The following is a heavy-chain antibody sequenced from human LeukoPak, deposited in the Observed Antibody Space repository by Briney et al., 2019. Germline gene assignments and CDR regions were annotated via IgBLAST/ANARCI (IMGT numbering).Heavy chain of an antibody. CDR1: GGSISSGSYY. CDR3: ARGYHGVLRVYYYYGMDV. J-gene: IGHJ6*02. D-gene: IGHD2-2*01. V-gene: IGHV4-61*02. Sequence: SETLSLTCTVSGGSISSGSYYWSWIRQPAGKGPEWIGRIYTSGSTNYNPSLKSRVTISVDTSKNQFSLKLSSVTAADTAVYYCARGYHGVLRVYYYYGMDVWGQGTTVTVSS. CDR2: IYTSGST.